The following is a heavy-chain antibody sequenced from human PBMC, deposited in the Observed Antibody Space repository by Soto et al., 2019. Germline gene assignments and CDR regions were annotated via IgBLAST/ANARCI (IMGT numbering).Heavy chain of an antibody. Sequence: ASVKVSCKASGYTFTSYDINWVRQATGQGLEWMGWMNPNSGNTGYAQKFQGRVTMTRNTSISTAYMELSSLRSEDTAVYYCARARRGTTRFRPYYYYYYMDVWGKGTTVTV. J-gene: IGHJ6*03. CDR3: ARARRGTTRFRPYYYYYYMDV. CDR2: MNPNSGNT. V-gene: IGHV1-8*01. D-gene: IGHD1-7*01. CDR1: GYTFTSYD.